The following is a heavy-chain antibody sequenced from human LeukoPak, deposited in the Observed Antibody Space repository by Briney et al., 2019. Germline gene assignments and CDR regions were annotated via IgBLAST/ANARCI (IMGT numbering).Heavy chain of an antibody. V-gene: IGHV3-64*04. CDR2: ISSNGGST. Sequence: GPLRLSCSASGFTFSSYAMHWVRQAPGKGLEYVSAISSNGGSTYYADSVKGRFTISRDNSKKTLYLQMKSLRVEDTAVYYCARVSGSYFDAIDYWGQGTLVTVSS. D-gene: IGHD1-26*01. J-gene: IGHJ4*02. CDR3: ARVSGSYFDAIDY. CDR1: GFTFSSYA.